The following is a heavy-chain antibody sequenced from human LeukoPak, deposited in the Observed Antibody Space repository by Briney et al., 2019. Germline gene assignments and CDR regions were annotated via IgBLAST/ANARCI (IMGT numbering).Heavy chain of an antibody. D-gene: IGHD5-18*01. V-gene: IGHV3-21*01. Sequence: GESLKISCAASGFTFSSCSMNWVRQAPGKGLEWVSSISSSSSYIYYADSVKGRFTISRDNAKNSLYLQMNSLRAEDTAVYYCARARYSYGTVDYWGQGTLVTVSS. CDR3: ARARYSYGTVDY. J-gene: IGHJ4*02. CDR2: ISSSSSYI. CDR1: GFTFSSCS.